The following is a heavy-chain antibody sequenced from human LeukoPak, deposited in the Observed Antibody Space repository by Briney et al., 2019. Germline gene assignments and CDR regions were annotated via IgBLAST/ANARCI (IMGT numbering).Heavy chain of an antibody. D-gene: IGHD3-22*01. CDR1: GDSISRYH. V-gene: IGHV4-59*08. J-gene: IGHJ3*02. CDR3: AKLTMTDAFDI. CDR2: IANSGST. Sequence: SETLSLTCTVSGDSISRYHWTWIRQPPGKGLEWIGYIANSGSTNYNPSLKSRVTISVDSSKNQLSLKLSSVTAADTALYYCAKLTMTDAFDIWGQGTMVTVSS.